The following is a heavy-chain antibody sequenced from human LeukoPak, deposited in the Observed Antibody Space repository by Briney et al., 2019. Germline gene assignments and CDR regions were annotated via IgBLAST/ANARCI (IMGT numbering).Heavy chain of an antibody. J-gene: IGHJ4*02. V-gene: IGHV1-8*01. D-gene: IGHD5-12*01. Sequence: ASVKVSCKASGYTFTSYDINWVRQATGQGLEWMGWMNPNSGNTGYAQMSQGRVTMTKNTSISTAYMELSSLRAEDTAVYYCAKRTRLKNSGYDILPFDYWGQGTLVTVSS. CDR2: MNPNSGNT. CDR3: AKRTRLKNSGYDILPFDY. CDR1: GYTFTSYD.